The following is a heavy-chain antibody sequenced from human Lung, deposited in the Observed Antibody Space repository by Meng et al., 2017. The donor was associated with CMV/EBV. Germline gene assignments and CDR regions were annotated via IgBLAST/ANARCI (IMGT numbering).Heavy chain of an antibody. J-gene: IGHJ3*02. CDR2: IWYDGSNT. Sequence: SXKISXAASGFPFSTYGMHWVRQAPGKGLEWVAVIWYDGSNTHYADSVKGRFTISRDNSKRTLDLQMNSLRGEDTAVYYCAKGPYCTTSSCHGGMAFDIWGRGTXVTVAS. D-gene: IGHD2-8*01. CDR1: GFPFSTYG. CDR3: AKGPYCTTSSCHGGMAFDI. V-gene: IGHV3-33*06.